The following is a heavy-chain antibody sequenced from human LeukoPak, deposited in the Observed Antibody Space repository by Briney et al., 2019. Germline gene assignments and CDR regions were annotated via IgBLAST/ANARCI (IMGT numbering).Heavy chain of an antibody. D-gene: IGHD6-13*01. CDR1: GFTFSNYW. V-gene: IGHV3-74*01. J-gene: IGHJ6*02. Sequence: GGSLRLSCAASGFTFSNYWMHWVRQAPGEGLVWVSRINGDGRSTSHADSVKGRFTISRDNAENTLYLQMNSLRAEDTAVYYCARGSSSWRNGMDVWGQGTTVTVSS. CDR2: INGDGRST. CDR3: ARGSSSWRNGMDV.